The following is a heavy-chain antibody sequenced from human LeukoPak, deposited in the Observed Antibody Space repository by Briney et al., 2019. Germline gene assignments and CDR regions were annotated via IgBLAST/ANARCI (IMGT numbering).Heavy chain of an antibody. J-gene: IGHJ5*02. V-gene: IGHV4-34*01. CDR1: GASFSGYY. D-gene: IGHD3-22*01. CDR2: TNPSGSA. Sequence: SETLSLTCTVYGASFSGYYWTWIRQPPGKGLEWIGETNPSGSANYSPSLESRVTMSLDTSKKQFSLKLTSVTAADTAVYYCARARDRSDLTWGPGTLVTVSS. CDR3: ARARDRSDLT.